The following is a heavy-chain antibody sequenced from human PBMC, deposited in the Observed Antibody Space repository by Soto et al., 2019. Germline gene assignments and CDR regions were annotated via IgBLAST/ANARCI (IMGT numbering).Heavy chain of an antibody. CDR2: IYYSGST. CDR3: ARVIAAAGTLTDP. J-gene: IGHJ5*02. V-gene: IGHV4-59*01. D-gene: IGHD6-13*01. CDR1: GGSISSYY. Sequence: SETLSLTCTVSGGSISSYYWSWIRQPPGKGLEWIGYIYYSGSTNYNPSLKSRVTISVDTSKNQFSLKLSSVTAADTAVYYCARVIAAAGTLTDPWGQGTLVTVSS.